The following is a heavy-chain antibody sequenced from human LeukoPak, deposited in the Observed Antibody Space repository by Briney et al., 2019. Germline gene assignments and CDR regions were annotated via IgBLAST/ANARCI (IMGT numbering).Heavy chain of an antibody. CDR2: ISGSGDNT. CDR1: GFTFGDYG. V-gene: IGHV3-23*01. CDR3: AKDSAARLLRGVTSFDY. J-gene: IGHJ4*02. D-gene: IGHD3-10*01. Sequence: PGRSLRLSCTASGFTFGDYGISWVRQAPGKGLEWVSAISGSGDNTYYSDSVKGRFTISRDNSKNTLYLQMNSLRAEDTAVYYCAKDSAARLLRGVTSFDYWGQETLVTVSS.